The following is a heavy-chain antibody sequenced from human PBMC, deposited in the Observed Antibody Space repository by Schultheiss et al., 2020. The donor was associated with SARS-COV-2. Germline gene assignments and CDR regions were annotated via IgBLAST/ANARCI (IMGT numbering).Heavy chain of an antibody. V-gene: IGHV3-9*03. Sequence: GGSLRLSCAASGFTFDDYAMHWVRQAPGKGLEWVSGISWNSGSIGYADSVKGRFTISRDNAKNSLYLQMNSLRAEDMASYYCATDPKKAARPFLYAFDIWGQGTMVTVSS. J-gene: IGHJ3*02. CDR1: GFTFDDYA. CDR2: ISWNSGSI. CDR3: ATDPKKAARPFLYAFDI. D-gene: IGHD6-6*01.